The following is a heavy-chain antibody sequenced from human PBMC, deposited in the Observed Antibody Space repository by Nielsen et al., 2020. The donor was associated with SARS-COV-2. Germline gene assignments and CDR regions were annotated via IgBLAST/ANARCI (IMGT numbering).Heavy chain of an antibody. V-gene: IGHV3-48*03. CDR1: GFPFSSYE. CDR3: ARAEGSSWYFHY. Sequence: GESLKISCAASGFPFSSYEMNWVRQAPGKALEWLSYIGGNGRNIFYADSVKGRFTISRDNSKNTLYLQMNSLRAEDTAVYYCARAEGSSWYFHYWGQGTLVTVSS. CDR2: IGGNGRNI. D-gene: IGHD6-13*01. J-gene: IGHJ4*02.